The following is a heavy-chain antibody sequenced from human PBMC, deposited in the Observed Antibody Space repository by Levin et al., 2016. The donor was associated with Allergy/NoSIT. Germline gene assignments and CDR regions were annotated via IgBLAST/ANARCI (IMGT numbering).Heavy chain of an antibody. Sequence: VRQMPGKGLEWVAVIWYDGSNKYYADSVKGRFTISRDNSKNTLYLQMNSLRAEDTAVYYCARDSRYDFWSGYYTLNGVAFDIWGQGTMVTVSS. J-gene: IGHJ3*02. D-gene: IGHD3-3*01. V-gene: IGHV3-33*01. CDR3: ARDSRYDFWSGYYTLNGVAFDI. CDR2: IWYDGSNK.